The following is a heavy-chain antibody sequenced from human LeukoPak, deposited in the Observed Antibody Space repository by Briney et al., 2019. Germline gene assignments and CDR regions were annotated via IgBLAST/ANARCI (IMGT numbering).Heavy chain of an antibody. CDR2: INPSGGST. CDR1: GYTFTSYY. CDR3: AREAGETYYYDSSGYNWFDP. D-gene: IGHD3-22*01. J-gene: IGHJ5*02. V-gene: IGHV1-46*01. Sequence: ASVKVSCKASGYTFTSYYMHWVRQAPGQGLEWMGIINPSGGSTSYAQKFQGRVTMTRDTSTSTVYMELSSLRSEDTAVYYCAREAGETYYYDSSGYNWFDPWGQGTLVTVSS.